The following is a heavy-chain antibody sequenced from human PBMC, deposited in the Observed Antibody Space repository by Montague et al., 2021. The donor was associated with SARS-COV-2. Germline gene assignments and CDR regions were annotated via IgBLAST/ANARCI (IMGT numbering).Heavy chain of an antibody. V-gene: IGHV4-59*13. J-gene: IGHJ4*02. Sequence: SETLSLTCTVSADSITNNYWTWIRQSPGKGLEWIGHITYRGSTTYNPSLKSRVTISIDTSKNQFSLILKSVTAADTAVYYCARGGMYLSYWGQGTLVTVSS. CDR2: ITYRGST. D-gene: IGHD1-26*01. CDR1: ADSITNNY. CDR3: ARGGMYLSY.